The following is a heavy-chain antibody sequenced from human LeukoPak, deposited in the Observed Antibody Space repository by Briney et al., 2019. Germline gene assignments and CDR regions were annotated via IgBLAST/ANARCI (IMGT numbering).Heavy chain of an antibody. J-gene: IGHJ4*02. CDR1: GFTVSSYA. CDR3: AKLNLGEMAYFDS. D-gene: IGHD2-21*01. Sequence: GRSLRLSCAASGFTVSSYAMSWVRQAPGKGLEWVSSISVGGGDTFTADSVKGRFTITRENSKNTLYLQMMGLRVEDTAIYYCAKLNLGEMAYFDSWGQGILVIVSS. V-gene: IGHV3-23*01. CDR2: ISVGGGDT.